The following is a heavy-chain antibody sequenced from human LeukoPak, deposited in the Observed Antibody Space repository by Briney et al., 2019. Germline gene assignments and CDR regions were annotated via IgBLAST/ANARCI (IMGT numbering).Heavy chain of an antibody. CDR1: GGSISSYY. V-gene: IGHV4-4*07. CDR3: AREELELDAFDI. CDR2: IYTSGST. D-gene: IGHD1-7*01. J-gene: IGHJ3*02. Sequence: PSETLSLTCTVSGGSISSYYWSWIRQPAGKGLEWIGRIYTSGSTNYNPTLKSRVTISVDTSKNQFSLKLSSVTAADTAVYYCAREELELDAFDIWGQGTMVTVSS.